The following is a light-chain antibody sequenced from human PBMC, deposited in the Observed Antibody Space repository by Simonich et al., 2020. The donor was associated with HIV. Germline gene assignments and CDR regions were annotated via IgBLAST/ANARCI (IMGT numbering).Light chain of an antibody. CDR3: QQYYSYPPT. J-gene: IGKJ4*01. V-gene: IGKV1-8*01. CDR1: QGISSY. CDR2: AAS. Sequence: AIRMTQYPSSLSESTGDRVTITCRARQGISSYLAWYQQKPGKAPKLLIYAASTLQSGVPSRFSGSGSGTDFTLTISCLQSEDFATYYCQQYYSYPPTFGGGTKVEIK.